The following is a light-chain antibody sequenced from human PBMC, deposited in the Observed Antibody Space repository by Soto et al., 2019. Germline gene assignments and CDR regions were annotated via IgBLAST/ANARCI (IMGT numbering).Light chain of an antibody. CDR3: QQYGT. CDR2: DAS. Sequence: DSQMTQSPSTLSASVGDRVTITCRASQSISSWLAWYQQQPGKAPKLLIYDASSLESGVPSRFSGSGSGTEFTLTISSLQPDDFATYYCQQYGTFGQGTKVEIK. V-gene: IGKV1-5*01. J-gene: IGKJ1*01. CDR1: QSISSW.